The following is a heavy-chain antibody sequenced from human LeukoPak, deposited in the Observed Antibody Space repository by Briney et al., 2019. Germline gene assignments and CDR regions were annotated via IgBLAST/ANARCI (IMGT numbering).Heavy chain of an antibody. CDR3: ARLTVAGPLSYYFDY. V-gene: IGHV4-61*02. CDR1: GGSISSGSYY. J-gene: IGHJ4*02. Sequence: TSQTLSLTCTVSGGSISSGSYYWIWIRQPAGKGLEWIGRIYTSGSTNYNPSLKSRVTISVDTSKNQFSLKLSSVTAADTAVYYCARLTVAGPLSYYFDYWGQGTLVTVSS. D-gene: IGHD6-19*01. CDR2: IYTSGST.